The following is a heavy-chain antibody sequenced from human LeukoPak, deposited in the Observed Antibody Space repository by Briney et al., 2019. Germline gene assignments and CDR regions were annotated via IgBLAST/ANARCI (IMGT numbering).Heavy chain of an antibody. CDR3: AGEHGEGYMDV. CDR2: IYYTGRT. CDR1: AGSIKYYY. J-gene: IGHJ6*03. Sequence: SETLSLTCTVSAGSIKYYYWSWIRPPPGKGLETIGFIYYTGRTHCNPSLKSLVTLSLYISQNHISPKLTSVTPPHTALYYCAGEHGEGYMDVWGKGTTVTVSS. D-gene: IGHD4-17*01. V-gene: IGHV4-59*12.